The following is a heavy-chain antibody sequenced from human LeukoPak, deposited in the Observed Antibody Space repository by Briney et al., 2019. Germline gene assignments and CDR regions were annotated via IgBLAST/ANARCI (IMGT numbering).Heavy chain of an antibody. CDR2: IWYDGSKK. Sequence: GGSLRLSCAASGFTFSRDGMHWVRQAPGKGLEWVAVIWYDGSKKYYADSVKGRFTISRDNSKNTLFLQMNSLRTEDTAVYFCAKDLRTFYDSRGYNGMDVWGQGTTVTVSS. CDR1: GFTFSRDG. V-gene: IGHV3-30*02. J-gene: IGHJ6*02. D-gene: IGHD3-22*01. CDR3: AKDLRTFYDSRGYNGMDV.